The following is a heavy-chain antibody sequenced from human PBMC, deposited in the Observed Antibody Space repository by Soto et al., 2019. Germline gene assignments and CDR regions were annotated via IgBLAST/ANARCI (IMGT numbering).Heavy chain of an antibody. J-gene: IGHJ6*02. V-gene: IGHV4-39*07. CDR1: NGSISSSDYY. CDR2: IYYSGSI. Sequence: PSETLSLTCTVSNGSISSSDYYWGWIRQPPGKGLEWIATIYYSGSIYYNPSLKGRISISVDTSKNQFSLKLSSVTAADTAVYYCARGIHGDQINRPPGGRDVWGQGTTVTVSS. D-gene: IGHD3-10*01. CDR3: ARGIHGDQINRPPGGRDV.